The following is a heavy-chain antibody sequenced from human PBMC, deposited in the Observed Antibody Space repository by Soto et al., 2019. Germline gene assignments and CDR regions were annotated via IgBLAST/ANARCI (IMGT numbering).Heavy chain of an antibody. CDR1: GGSISSYY. J-gene: IGHJ5*02. D-gene: IGHD2-21*02. CDR3: ARHTSGDYAWFDP. Sequence: SEALSLTCTVSGGSISSYYWSWIRQPPGKGLEWIGYIYYSGSTNYNPSLKSRVTISVDTSKNQFSLKLSSVTAADTAVYYCARHTSGDYAWFDPWGQGTLVTVSS. V-gene: IGHV4-59*08. CDR2: IYYSGST.